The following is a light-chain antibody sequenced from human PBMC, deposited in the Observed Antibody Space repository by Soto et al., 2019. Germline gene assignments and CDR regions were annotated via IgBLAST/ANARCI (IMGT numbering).Light chain of an antibody. J-gene: IGKJ1*01. CDR1: QSISNH. CDR3: QQSYSSPPT. V-gene: IGKV1-39*01. CDR2: AAS. Sequence: EIQMTQYPSSLSASVEDRVIITCRASQSISNHLNWYQQKPGKAPKLLIFAASSLQSGVPSRFSGSRSGPDFTLTISSLQPEDFATYYCQQSYSSPPTFGQGTKVDIK.